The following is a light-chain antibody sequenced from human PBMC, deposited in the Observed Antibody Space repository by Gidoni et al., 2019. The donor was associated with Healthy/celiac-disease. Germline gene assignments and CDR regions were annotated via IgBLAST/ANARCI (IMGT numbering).Light chain of an antibody. CDR2: WAS. Sequence: DIVMTQSPASLTVSLCARATINCKSSQSVLYSSNNTDYLAWYQQKPGQPPKLLIYWASNRASGVPDRFSGSGSGTDFTLTISSLQAEDVAVYYCQQYYSTPWTFGQGTKVEIK. CDR3: QQYYSTPWT. V-gene: IGKV4-1*01. CDR1: QSVLYSSNNTDY. J-gene: IGKJ1*01.